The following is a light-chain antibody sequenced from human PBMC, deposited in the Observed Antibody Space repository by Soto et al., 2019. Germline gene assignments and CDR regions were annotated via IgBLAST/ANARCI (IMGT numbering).Light chain of an antibody. CDR3: QQYGSSQYT. CDR1: QSVSSIF. J-gene: IGKJ2*01. Sequence: EVALTQSPGTLSLSPGERATLSCRASQSVSSIFLAWYQQKPGQAPRLLIHGASSRATGIPDRFSGSGSGTDFTLTISRLEPEDFAVYYCQQYGSSQYTFGQGTKLEIK. CDR2: GAS. V-gene: IGKV3-20*01.